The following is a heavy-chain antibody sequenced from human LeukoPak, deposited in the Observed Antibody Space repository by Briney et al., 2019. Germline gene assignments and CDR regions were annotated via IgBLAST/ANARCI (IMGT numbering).Heavy chain of an antibody. V-gene: IGHV3-21*01. CDR2: ISSSSSYI. J-gene: IGHJ5*02. CDR1: GFTFSSYS. D-gene: IGHD3-10*01. CDR3: ARDTRGQYNGFDP. Sequence: EPGGSLRLSCAASGFTFSSYSMNWVRQAPGKGLEWVSSISSSSSYIYYADSVKGRFTISRDNAKNSLYLQMNSLRAEDTAVYYCARDTRGQYNGFDPWGQGTLVTVSS.